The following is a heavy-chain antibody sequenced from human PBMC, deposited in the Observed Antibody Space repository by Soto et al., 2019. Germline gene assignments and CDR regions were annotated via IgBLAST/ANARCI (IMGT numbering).Heavy chain of an antibody. CDR1: GFTFGSYA. CDR3: VKDWTGDRCPCMDV. Sequence: GGSLRLSCAASGFTFGSYAMTWVRQAPGKGLEWVSSISGGDSTTYYTDSVKGRFTISRDNSRNTVSLQMNSLRVEDTAVYYCVKDWTGDRCPCMDVWGQGTTVTVSS. V-gene: IGHV3-23*01. D-gene: IGHD2-8*02. CDR2: ISGGDSTT. J-gene: IGHJ6*02.